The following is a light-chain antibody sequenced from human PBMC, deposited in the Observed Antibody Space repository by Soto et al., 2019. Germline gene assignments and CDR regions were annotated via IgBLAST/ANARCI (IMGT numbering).Light chain of an antibody. CDR1: QTVSDSY. J-gene: IGKJ5*01. Sequence: EIVLTQSPGTLSLSPGERATLSCRASQTVSDSYLAWYQQNPGQAPSLLIYGASNRATGIADRFSGSGSGTDFTLTISRLEPEDFAVYYCQQYGSSPPITLGQGTRLEIK. CDR3: QQYGSSPPIT. V-gene: IGKV3-20*01. CDR2: GAS.